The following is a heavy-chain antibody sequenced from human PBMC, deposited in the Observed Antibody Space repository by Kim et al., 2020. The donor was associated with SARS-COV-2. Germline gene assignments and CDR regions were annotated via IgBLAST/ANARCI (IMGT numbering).Heavy chain of an antibody. Sequence: GGSLRLSCAASGFTFSSYGMHWVRQAPGKGLEWVAVIWYDGSNKYYADSVKGRFTISRDNSKNTLYLQMNSLRAEDTAVYYCARGPKGYSYGSFDYWGQGTLVTVSS. CDR1: GFTFSSYG. CDR3: ARGPKGYSYGSFDY. V-gene: IGHV3-33*01. D-gene: IGHD5-18*01. CDR2: IWYDGSNK. J-gene: IGHJ4*02.